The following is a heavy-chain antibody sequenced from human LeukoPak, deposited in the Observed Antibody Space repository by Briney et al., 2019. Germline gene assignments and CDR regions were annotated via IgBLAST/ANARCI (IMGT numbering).Heavy chain of an antibody. CDR2: IYSSGST. Sequence: SETLSLTCAVSGCSITGYHWTWIRQPPGKGLEWIGYIYSSGSTEYKPSLKSRATISADTSKNQLSLKLTSVTAADTAIYYCARRKDFDIWGQGTMVTVSS. J-gene: IGHJ3*02. CDR1: GCSITGYH. CDR3: ARRKDFDI. V-gene: IGHV4-4*08.